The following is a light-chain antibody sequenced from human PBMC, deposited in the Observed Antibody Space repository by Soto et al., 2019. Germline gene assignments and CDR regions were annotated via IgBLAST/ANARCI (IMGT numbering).Light chain of an antibody. CDR3: QQYNNWPPV. CDR1: QSVSSN. CDR2: GAS. Sequence: EIVMTQSPATLSVSPWERATLSCRASQSVSSNLAWYQQKPGQAPRLLIYGASTRATGIPARFSGSGSGTEFTLTISSLQSEDFAVYYCQQYNNWPPVFGGGTKVDIK. V-gene: IGKV3-15*01. J-gene: IGKJ4*01.